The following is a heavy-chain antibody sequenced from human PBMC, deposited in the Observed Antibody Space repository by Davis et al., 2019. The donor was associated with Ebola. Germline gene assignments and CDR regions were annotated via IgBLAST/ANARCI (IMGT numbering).Heavy chain of an antibody. CDR3: ARGPMIGDY. Sequence: ASVKVSCKASGYTFTSYDINWVRQATGQGLEWMGIINPSGGSTSYAQKFQGRVTMTRDTSTSTVYMELSSLRSEDTAVYYCARGPMIGDYWGQGTLVTVSS. D-gene: IGHD3-22*01. CDR2: INPSGGST. CDR1: GYTFTSYD. V-gene: IGHV1-46*01. J-gene: IGHJ4*02.